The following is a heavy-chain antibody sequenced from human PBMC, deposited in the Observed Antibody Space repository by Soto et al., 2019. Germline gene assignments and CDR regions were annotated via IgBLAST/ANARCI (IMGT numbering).Heavy chain of an antibody. V-gene: IGHV4-39*07. Sequence: PSETLSLTCAVSGGSISSSSYYWGWIRQPPGKGLEWIGSIYYSGSTYYNPSLKSRVTISVDTSKNQFSLKLSSVTAADTAVYYCARADHDILTGYYIGNGFAPWGQGTLVTVSS. CDR1: GGSISSSSYY. J-gene: IGHJ5*02. CDR3: ARADHDILTGYYIGNGFAP. CDR2: IYYSGST. D-gene: IGHD3-9*01.